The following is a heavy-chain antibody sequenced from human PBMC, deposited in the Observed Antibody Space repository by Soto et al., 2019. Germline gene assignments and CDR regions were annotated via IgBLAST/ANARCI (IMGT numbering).Heavy chain of an antibody. CDR2: INAANGNT. CDR1: GYIFLNYA. Sequence: ASVKVSCKASGYIFLNYAIHWVRQAPGQRPEWVGWINAANGNTKYSQKLQGRVTITSDTAASTAYMELRSLRSEDTAQYYCASVLRFSSDIVEVPAVMFQDWLHPWGQGTLVTVSS. D-gene: IGHD2-2*01. J-gene: IGHJ5*02. CDR3: ASVLRFSSDIVEVPAVMFQDWLHP. V-gene: IGHV1-3*01.